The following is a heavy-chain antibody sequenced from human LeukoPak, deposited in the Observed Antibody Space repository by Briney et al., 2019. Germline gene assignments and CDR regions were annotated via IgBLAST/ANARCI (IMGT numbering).Heavy chain of an antibody. CDR2: IIPILGIA. V-gene: IGHV1-69*04. D-gene: IGHD2-2*01. CDR1: GGTFSSYA. CDR3: ARTYCSSTSCYVKATYFDY. Sequence: EASVNVSCKASGGTFSSYAISWVRQAPGQGLEWMGRIIPILGIANYAQKFQGRVTITADKSTSTAYMELSSLRSEDTAVYYCARTYCSSTSCYVKATYFDYWGQGTLVTVSS. J-gene: IGHJ4*02.